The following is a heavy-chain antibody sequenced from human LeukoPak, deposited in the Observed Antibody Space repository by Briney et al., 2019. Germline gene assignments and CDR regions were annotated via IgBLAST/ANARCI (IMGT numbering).Heavy chain of an antibody. J-gene: IGHJ5*02. CDR2: INPNSGGT. CDR1: GHTFTGYY. V-gene: IGHV1-2*02. Sequence: ASVKVSCKASGHTFTGYYMHWVRQAPGQGLEWMGWINPNSGGTNYAQKFQGRVTMTRDTSISTAYMELSRLRSDDTAVYYCARAGVRCSSTSCYRDDKFDPWGQGNLGTVSS. CDR3: ARAGVRCSSTSCYRDDKFDP. D-gene: IGHD2-2*01.